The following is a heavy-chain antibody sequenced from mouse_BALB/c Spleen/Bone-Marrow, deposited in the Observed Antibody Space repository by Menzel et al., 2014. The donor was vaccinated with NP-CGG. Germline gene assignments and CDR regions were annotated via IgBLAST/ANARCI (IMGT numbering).Heavy chain of an antibody. D-gene: IGHD2-4*01. CDR3: ARKGAMITHYYAMDY. J-gene: IGHJ4*01. Sequence: EVMLVESGGGLVQPGGSRKLSCAASGFTFSSFGRHWVRQAPEKGLEWVAYISNGSSPIYYADTVKGRFTISRDNPKNTLFLQMTSLRSEDTAMYYCARKGAMITHYYAMDYWGQGTSVTVSS. CDR2: ISNGSSPI. CDR1: GFTFSSFG. V-gene: IGHV5-17*02.